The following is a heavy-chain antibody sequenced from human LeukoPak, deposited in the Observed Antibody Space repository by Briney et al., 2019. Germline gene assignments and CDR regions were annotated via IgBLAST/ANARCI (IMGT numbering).Heavy chain of an antibody. CDR3: ARDRFRYCSGGSCYHFDY. D-gene: IGHD2-15*01. Sequence: ASVKVSCKASGYTFTSYGISWVRQAPGQGLEWMGWISAYNGNTNYAQKLQGRVTMTTDTSTSTAYMELRSLRSDDTAVYYCARDRFRYCSGGSCYHFDYWGQGTLVTVS. CDR1: GYTFTSYG. CDR2: ISAYNGNT. V-gene: IGHV1-18*04. J-gene: IGHJ4*02.